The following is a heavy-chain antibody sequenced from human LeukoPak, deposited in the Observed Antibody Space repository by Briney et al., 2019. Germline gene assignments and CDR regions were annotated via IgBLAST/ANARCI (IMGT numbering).Heavy chain of an antibody. CDR3: ARDGRGGYLDY. CDR2: IKQDGSEK. CDR1: GFTFSNYW. Sequence: GGSLRLSCAASGFTFSNYWMSWVRQAPGKGLEWVANIKQDGSEKYYVDSVKGRFTISRDNAKNSLYLQMNSLRAEDTAMYYCARDGRGGYLDYWGQGTLVTVSS. D-gene: IGHD3-16*01. V-gene: IGHV3-7*01. J-gene: IGHJ4*02.